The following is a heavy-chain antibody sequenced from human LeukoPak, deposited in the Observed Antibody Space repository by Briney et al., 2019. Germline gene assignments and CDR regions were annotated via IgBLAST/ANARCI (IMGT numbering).Heavy chain of an antibody. V-gene: IGHV4-34*01. D-gene: IGHD3-22*01. CDR3: AQYDSTPLYDY. CDR1: GGSFSGYY. Sequence: SETVSLTCAVYGGSFSGYYWSWIRQPPGKGLEWIGEINHSGSTNYNPSLKSRVTISVDTSKNQFSLKLSSVTAADTAVYYCAQYDSTPLYDYWGQGTLVTVSS. CDR2: INHSGST. J-gene: IGHJ4*02.